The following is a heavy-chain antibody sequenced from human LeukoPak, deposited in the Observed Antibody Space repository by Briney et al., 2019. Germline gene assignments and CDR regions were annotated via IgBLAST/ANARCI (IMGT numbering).Heavy chain of an antibody. J-gene: IGHJ3*02. Sequence: GESLKISCKGSGYSFTSYWIGWVRQMPGKGLEWMGIIYPGDSDTRYSPSFQGQVTISADKSISTAYLQWSSLKASDTATYYCARPSRTYCGGDCYSGWAFDIWGQGTMVTVSS. V-gene: IGHV5-51*01. D-gene: IGHD2-21*02. CDR3: ARPSRTYCGGDCYSGWAFDI. CDR1: GYSFTSYW. CDR2: IYPGDSDT.